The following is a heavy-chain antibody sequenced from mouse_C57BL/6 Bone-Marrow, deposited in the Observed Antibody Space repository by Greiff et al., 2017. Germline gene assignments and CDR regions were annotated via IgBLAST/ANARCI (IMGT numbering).Heavy chain of an antibody. J-gene: IGHJ3*01. V-gene: IGHV1S135*01. CDR1: GYSFTGYY. Sequence: VHVKQSGPDLMKPGASVKISCKASGYSFTGYYMHWVKQSHGRGLEWIGYIDPLNGGTGYNRKFEGKASLTVDNSSSTAYMHLSSLTSEDSAVYYCTRGGFAYWGQGTLVTVSA. CDR2: IDPLNGGT. CDR3: TRGGFAY.